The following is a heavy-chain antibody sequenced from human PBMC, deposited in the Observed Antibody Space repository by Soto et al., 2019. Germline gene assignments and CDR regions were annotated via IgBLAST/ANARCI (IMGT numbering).Heavy chain of an antibody. CDR3: AKDYSSADYYYYYMDV. V-gene: IGHV3-30*18. CDR1: GFPFSSYG. D-gene: IGHD5-18*01. CDR2: ISYDGSNK. Sequence: GGSLRLSCAASGFPFSSYGMHWVRQAPGKGLEWVAVISYDGSNKYYADSVKGRFTISRDNSKNTLYLQMNSLRAEDTAVYYCAKDYSSADYYYYYMDVWGKGTTVTVSS. J-gene: IGHJ6*03.